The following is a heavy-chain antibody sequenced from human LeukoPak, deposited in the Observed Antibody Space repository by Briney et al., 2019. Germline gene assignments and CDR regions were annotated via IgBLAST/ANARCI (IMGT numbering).Heavy chain of an antibody. D-gene: IGHD3-10*01. CDR2: INYGGTT. CDR3: ARYVVSGAGTYYFDY. CDR1: GGSISSNNYY. V-gene: IGHV4-39*01. Sequence: SETLSLTCTVSGGSISSNNYYWSWLRQPPGREMEWIASINYGGTTYYNPSLKSRVTISVDTSKNQFSLRLSSVTAADTAVYLCARYVVSGAGTYYFDYWGQGSLVTVSS. J-gene: IGHJ4*02.